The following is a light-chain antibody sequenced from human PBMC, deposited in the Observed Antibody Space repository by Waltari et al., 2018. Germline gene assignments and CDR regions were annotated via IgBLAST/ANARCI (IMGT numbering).Light chain of an antibody. J-gene: IGLJ3*02. CDR3: GTWDRSLAAGV. Sequence: QSVLTQPPSVSAAPGQKVTISCSASSPHIGGNYVAWYQHLPGAAPKLVIYDNDQRPSGIPDRFSGSKSGTSATLVITGLQTGDEADYYCGTWDRSLAAGVFGGGTKVTVL. CDR2: DND. CDR1: SPHIGGNY. V-gene: IGLV1-51*01.